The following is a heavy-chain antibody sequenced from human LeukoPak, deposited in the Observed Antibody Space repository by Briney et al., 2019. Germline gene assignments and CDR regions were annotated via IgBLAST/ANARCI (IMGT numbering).Heavy chain of an antibody. CDR2: IYYSGST. Sequence: SETLSLTCTVSGGSISSSSYYWGWIRQPPGKGLEWIGSIYYSGSTNYNPSLKSRVTISVDTSKNQFSLKLSSVTAADTAVYYCARGSYDSRPVDAFDIWGQGTMVTVSS. CDR1: GGSISSSSYY. J-gene: IGHJ3*02. CDR3: ARGSYDSRPVDAFDI. V-gene: IGHV4-39*07. D-gene: IGHD3-22*01.